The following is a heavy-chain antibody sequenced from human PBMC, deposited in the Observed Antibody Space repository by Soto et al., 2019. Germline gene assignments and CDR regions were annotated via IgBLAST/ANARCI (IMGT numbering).Heavy chain of an antibody. J-gene: IGHJ4*02. CDR1: GFTFSSYG. Sequence: GGSLRLSCSASGFTFSSYGMHWVRQAPGKGLQHVSTITTNGGTTYYADSVKGRFTISRDNSKNTLYLQMSSLRAEDTAVYYCVKDLLSTSSSGSPFDYWGQGTLVTVSS. CDR3: VKDLLSTSSSGSPFDY. V-gene: IGHV3-64D*08. D-gene: IGHD6-6*01. CDR2: ITTNGGTT.